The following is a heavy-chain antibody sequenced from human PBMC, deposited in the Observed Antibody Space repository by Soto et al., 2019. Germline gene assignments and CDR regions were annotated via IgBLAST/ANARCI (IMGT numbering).Heavy chain of an antibody. CDR2: MNPNSGNT. D-gene: IGHD6-6*01. Sequence: ASVKVSCKASGYTFTSYDINWVRQATGQGLEWMGWMNPNSGNTGYAQKFQGRVTMTRNTSISTAYMELSSLRSEDTAVYYCARHSSSSRYYYYMDGWGKGTTVTVSS. V-gene: IGHV1-8*01. CDR1: GYTFTSYD. CDR3: ARHSSSSRYYYYMDG. J-gene: IGHJ6*03.